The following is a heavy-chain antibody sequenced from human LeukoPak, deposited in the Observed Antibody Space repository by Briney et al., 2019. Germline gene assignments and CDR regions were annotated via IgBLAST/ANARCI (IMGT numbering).Heavy chain of an antibody. Sequence: SVKVSCKASGGTFSNYAISWVRQAPGQGLEWMGGIIPIFGTANYAQKFRGRVTITADKSTRTAYMELSSLRSEDTAVYYCARVQPHRIYYDNSDYPTRNDYWGQGTLVTVSS. V-gene: IGHV1-69*06. CDR3: ARVQPHRIYYDNSDYPTRNDY. D-gene: IGHD3-22*01. CDR1: GGTFSNYA. CDR2: IIPIFGTA. J-gene: IGHJ4*02.